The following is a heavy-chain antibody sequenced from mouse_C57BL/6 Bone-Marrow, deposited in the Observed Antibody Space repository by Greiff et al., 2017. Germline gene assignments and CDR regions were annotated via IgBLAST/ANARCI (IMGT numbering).Heavy chain of an antibody. D-gene: IGHD2-4*01. V-gene: IGHV1-81*01. CDR1: GYTFTSYG. CDR3: ARGGYDYDGFAY. CDR2: IYPRSGNT. Sequence: VQLQQSGAELARPGASVKLSCKASGYTFTSYGISWVKQRTGQGLGWIGEIYPRSGNTYYNEKFKGKATLTADKSSSTAYMELRSLTSEDSAVYFCARGGYDYDGFAYWGQGTLVTVSA. J-gene: IGHJ3*01.